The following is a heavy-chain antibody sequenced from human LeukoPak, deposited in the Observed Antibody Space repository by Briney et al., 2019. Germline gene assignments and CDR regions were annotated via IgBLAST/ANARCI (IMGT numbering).Heavy chain of an antibody. CDR1: GGSISSGGYY. J-gene: IGHJ4*02. Sequence: KPSETLSLTRTVSGGSISSGGYYWSWIRQPPGKGLEWIGYIYHSGSTYYNPSLKSRVTISVDRSKNQFSLKLSSVTAADTAVYYCARDKKDTAMVLDYWGQGTLVTVSS. V-gene: IGHV4-30-2*01. CDR2: IYHSGST. D-gene: IGHD5-18*01. CDR3: ARDKKDTAMVLDY.